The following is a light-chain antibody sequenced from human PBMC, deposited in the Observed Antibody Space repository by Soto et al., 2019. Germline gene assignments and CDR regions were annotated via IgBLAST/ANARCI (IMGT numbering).Light chain of an antibody. CDR2: GAS. CDR3: QQYNSYS. J-gene: IGKJ1*01. Sequence: EIVMTQYPATLSLSPGERATLSCRASQSVSSNLAWYQQEPGQAPRLLIYGASTRATGIPARFSGSGSGTEFTLTISSLQSEDFATYYCQQYNSYSFGQGTKVDI. V-gene: IGKV3-15*01. CDR1: QSVSSN.